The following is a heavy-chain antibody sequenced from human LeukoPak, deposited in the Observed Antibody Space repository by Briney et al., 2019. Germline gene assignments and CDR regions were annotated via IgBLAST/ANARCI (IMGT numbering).Heavy chain of an antibody. CDR1: GGSISSYY. CDR3: SRSNSGRYFDL. V-gene: IGHV4-59*01. Sequence: SEALSLTCTVSGGSISSYYWIWIRQPPGKGLEWIGYIYYSGSTNYSPSLKSRVTISVDKSKNQFSLKLSSVTAADTAVYYCSRSNSGRYFDLRGRGTLVTVSS. CDR2: IYYSGST. J-gene: IGHJ2*01. D-gene: IGHD2-21*01.